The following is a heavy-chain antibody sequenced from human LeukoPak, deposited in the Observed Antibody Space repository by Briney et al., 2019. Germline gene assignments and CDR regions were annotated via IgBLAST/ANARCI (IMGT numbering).Heavy chain of an antibody. J-gene: IGHJ4*02. D-gene: IGHD3-22*01. CDR3: ARALGYYDY. Sequence: SETLSLTCTVSGGPISNYYWSWIRQPPGKGLECIGYIYYSGSTNYNPSLKSRVTISLDTSKNQFSLKLTSVTAADTALYYCARALGYYDYWGQGTLVTVSS. CDR1: GGPISNYY. CDR2: IYYSGST. V-gene: IGHV4-59*01.